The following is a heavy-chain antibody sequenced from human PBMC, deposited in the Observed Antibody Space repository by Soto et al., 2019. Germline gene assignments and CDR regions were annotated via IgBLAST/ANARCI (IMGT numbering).Heavy chain of an antibody. J-gene: IGHJ4*02. D-gene: IGHD6-13*01. CDR3: TRVAAAGASAAAGASDY. Sequence: QVQLQESGPGLVKPSGTLSLTCAVSGDSISSSNWWSWVRQAPGKGLEWIGEIYHRGSTNYNPSLKSRVTISVDKSKNQFSLKVTSVTAADTAVYYCTRVAAAGASAAAGASDYWGQGTLVTVSS. CDR2: IYHRGST. CDR1: GDSISSSNW. V-gene: IGHV4-4*02.